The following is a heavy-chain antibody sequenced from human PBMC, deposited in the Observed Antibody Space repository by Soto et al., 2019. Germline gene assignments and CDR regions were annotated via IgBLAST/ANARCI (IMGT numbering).Heavy chain of an antibody. CDR3: AREVLWSLYFDY. CDR1: GFIFSNYV. D-gene: IGHD2-21*01. CDR2: MSYDGTTK. Sequence: QVQLVESGGGVVQPGRSLRLSCAASGFIFSNYVMYWVRQAPGKGLEWVAFMSYDGTTKYYADSVKGRFTISRDTSKNTLYLQMNNLRPEDTGVYYCAREVLWSLYFDYLGQGTLVTVSS. J-gene: IGHJ4*02. V-gene: IGHV3-30-3*01.